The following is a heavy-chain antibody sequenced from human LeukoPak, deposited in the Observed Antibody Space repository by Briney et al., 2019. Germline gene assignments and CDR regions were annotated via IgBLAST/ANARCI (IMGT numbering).Heavy chain of an antibody. CDR3: AKGGVGYCSSTSCSGGLFDY. D-gene: IGHD2-2*01. CDR1: GFTFSSYA. CDR2: ISGSGGST. J-gene: IGHJ4*02. Sequence: GGSLRLSCAASGFTFSSYAMSWVRQAPGKGLEWVSAISGSGGSTYYADSVKGRFTISRDNSKNTLYLQMNSLRAEDTAVYYCAKGGVGYCSSTSCSGGLFDYWGQGTLVTVS. V-gene: IGHV3-23*01.